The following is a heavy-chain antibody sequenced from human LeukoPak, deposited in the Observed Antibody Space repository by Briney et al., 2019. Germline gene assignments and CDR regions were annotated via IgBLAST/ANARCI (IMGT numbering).Heavy chain of an antibody. CDR1: GFTFSSYA. Sequence: GGSLRLSCAASGFTFSSYAMSWVRQAPGKGLEWVSANSGSGGSTYYADSVKGRFTISRDNSKNTLYLQMNSLRAEDTAVYYCAKGGRFLESQDAFDIWGQGTMVTVSS. D-gene: IGHD3-3*01. V-gene: IGHV3-23*01. CDR3: AKGGRFLESQDAFDI. J-gene: IGHJ3*02. CDR2: NSGSGGST.